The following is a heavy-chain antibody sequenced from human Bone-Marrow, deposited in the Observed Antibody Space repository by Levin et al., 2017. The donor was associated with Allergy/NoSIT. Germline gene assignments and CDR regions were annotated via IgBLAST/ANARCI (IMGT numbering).Heavy chain of an antibody. CDR3: ARGFMYYYGSGTLAN. J-gene: IGHJ4*02. CDR2: IKEDGSEK. V-gene: IGHV3-7*01. Sequence: PGGSLRLSCAASGLTFSSYWMSWVRQAPGKGLEWVANIKEDGSEKYYVDSVKGRFTISRDNAKNSLYLQMNSLRVEDTAVYYCARGFMYYYGSGTLANWGQGTLVTVSS. CDR1: GLTFSSYW. D-gene: IGHD3-10*01.